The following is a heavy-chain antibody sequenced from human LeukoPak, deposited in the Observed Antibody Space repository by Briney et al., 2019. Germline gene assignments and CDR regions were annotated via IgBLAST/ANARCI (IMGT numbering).Heavy chain of an antibody. V-gene: IGHV4-39*01. CDR3: ARALGYCSGGSCTRGYNWFDP. J-gene: IGHJ5*02. CDR2: IYYGGST. CDR1: GDSISSNDYY. Sequence: SETLSLTCTASGDSISSNDYYWGWIRQPPGKGLEWIGSIYYGGSTYYNPSLKSRVIISVDTSMNQFSLKLSFVTTADTAVYYCARALGYCSGGSCTRGYNWFDPWGQGTLVTVPS. D-gene: IGHD2-15*01.